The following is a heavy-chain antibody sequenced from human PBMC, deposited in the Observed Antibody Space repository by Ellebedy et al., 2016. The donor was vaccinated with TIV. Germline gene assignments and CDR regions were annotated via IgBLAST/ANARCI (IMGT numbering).Heavy chain of an antibody. V-gene: IGHV5-51*01. J-gene: IGHJ5*02. CDR1: GSSFTSYW. Sequence: PGGSLRLSCQGSGSSFTSYWIGWVRQMLGKGLEWMGIIYPGDSDTRYSPSFQGHVSFSADTSISTAYLQWSGLQTSDTAIYYCATQLERRGGASSWGQGTLVTVSS. CDR2: IYPGDSDT. D-gene: IGHD5-24*01. CDR3: ATQLERRGGASS.